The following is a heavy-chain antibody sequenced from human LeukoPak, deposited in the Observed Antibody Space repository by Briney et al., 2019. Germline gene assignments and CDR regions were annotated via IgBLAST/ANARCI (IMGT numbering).Heavy chain of an antibody. CDR2: IYYSGST. V-gene: IGHV4-39*01. CDR3: ARHSARDYGKYYFDY. D-gene: IGHD4-17*01. J-gene: IGHJ4*02. CDR1: GGSISSYY. Sequence: SETLSLTCTVSGGSISSYYWSWIRQPPGKGLEWIGSIYYSGSTYYNPSLKSRVTISVDTSKNQFSLKLSSVTAADTAVYYCARHSARDYGKYYFDYWGQGTLVTVSS.